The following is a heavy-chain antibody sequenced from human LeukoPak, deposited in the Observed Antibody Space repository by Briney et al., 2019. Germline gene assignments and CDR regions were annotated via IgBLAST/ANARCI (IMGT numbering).Heavy chain of an antibody. Sequence: GESLKISCKGSGYSFTSYWIGWVRQMPGKGLEWMGIIYPGDSDTRYSPSFQGQATISADKSISTAYLQWSSLKASDTAMYYCARHIEMASPNLDYWGQGTLVTVSS. D-gene: IGHD5-24*01. CDR3: ARHIEMASPNLDY. V-gene: IGHV5-51*01. J-gene: IGHJ4*02. CDR1: GYSFTSYW. CDR2: IYPGDSDT.